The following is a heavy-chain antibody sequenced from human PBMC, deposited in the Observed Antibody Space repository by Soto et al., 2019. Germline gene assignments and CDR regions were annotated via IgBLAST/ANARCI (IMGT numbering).Heavy chain of an antibody. V-gene: IGHV1-69*06. D-gene: IGHD6-13*01. Sequence: QVQLVQSGAEAKKPGSSVKVSCKTSGGTFSSYAISWVRQAPGQGLEWMGGIVPLFRTTNYAQKFQGRVTSTADTSTYTVYMELSGRRSGDTAVYYCARGGYSSTWSNLLDRSGLDVWGQGTTVTVSS. J-gene: IGHJ6*02. CDR3: ARGGYSSTWSNLLDRSGLDV. CDR2: IVPLFRTT. CDR1: GGTFSSYA.